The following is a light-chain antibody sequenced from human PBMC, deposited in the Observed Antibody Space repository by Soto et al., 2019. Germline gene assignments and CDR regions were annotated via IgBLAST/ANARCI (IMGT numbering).Light chain of an antibody. CDR3: QQYYGVPHT. CDR1: QSVLYSSNNKDY. J-gene: IGKJ2*01. Sequence: DIVMTQSPDSLAVSLGERATINCKSSQSVLYSSNNKDYLAWYQQKSGQPPKLLIYWASTRESGVPDRFTGSGSGTHFTLTIRSLQAEDVAVYYCQQYYGVPHTFGQGTNLEIK. CDR2: WAS. V-gene: IGKV4-1*01.